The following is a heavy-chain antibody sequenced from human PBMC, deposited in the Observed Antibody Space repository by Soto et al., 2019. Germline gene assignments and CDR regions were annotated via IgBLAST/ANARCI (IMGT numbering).Heavy chain of an antibody. J-gene: IGHJ6*02. D-gene: IGHD1-1*01. Sequence: ASVKVSCKASGYTFTSYGISWVRQAPGQGLEWMGWISAYNGNTNYAQKLQGRVTMTTDTSTSTAYMELRSLRSDDTAVYYCARDQRGTGRPFPYYYYYGMDVWGQGTTVTVSS. CDR3: ARDQRGTGRPFPYYYYYGMDV. CDR1: GYTFTSYG. CDR2: ISAYNGNT. V-gene: IGHV1-18*04.